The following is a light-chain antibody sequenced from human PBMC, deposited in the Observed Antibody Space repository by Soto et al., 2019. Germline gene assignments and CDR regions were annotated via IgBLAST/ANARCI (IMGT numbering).Light chain of an antibody. J-gene: IGKJ4*01. Sequence: DIQMTQSPSTLFASVGDRVTITCRASQSISSWLAWYQQKPGKAPKLLIYDASSLESGVPSRFSGSGSGTEFTLTISSLQPDDFATYYCQQYNSYPPTFGGGTKVEIK. CDR3: QQYNSYPPT. CDR2: DAS. CDR1: QSISSW. V-gene: IGKV1-5*01.